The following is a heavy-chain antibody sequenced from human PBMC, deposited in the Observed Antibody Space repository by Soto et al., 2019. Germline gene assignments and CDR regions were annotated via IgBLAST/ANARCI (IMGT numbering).Heavy chain of an antibody. Sequence: QIQLVQSGAEVKKPGASVKVSCKASGYNFFDYGVSWVRQAPGQSLEWMGWVSPKSGNTDFARKVQGRVTMTADTSTNTADLELRGLRSDDTAVYYCARGRTVSSIGPLLVWGQGTLVSVSS. V-gene: IGHV1-18*01. J-gene: IGHJ1*01. CDR3: ARGRTVSSIGPLLV. CDR2: VSPKSGNT. CDR1: GYNFFDYG. D-gene: IGHD1-1*01.